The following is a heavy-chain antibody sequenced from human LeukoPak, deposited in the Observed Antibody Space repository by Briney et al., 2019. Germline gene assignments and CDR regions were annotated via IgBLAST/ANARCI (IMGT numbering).Heavy chain of an antibody. CDR1: GFTFSNAW. V-gene: IGHV3-23*01. CDR2: ISGSGGST. J-gene: IGHJ4*02. CDR3: AKDGWHAGALDY. Sequence: GGSLRLSCAASGFTFSNAWMSWVRQAPGKGLEWVSAISGSGGSTYYADSVKGRFTISRDNSKNTLYLQMNSLRAEDTAVYYCAKDGWHAGALDYWGQGTLVTVSS. D-gene: IGHD6-19*01.